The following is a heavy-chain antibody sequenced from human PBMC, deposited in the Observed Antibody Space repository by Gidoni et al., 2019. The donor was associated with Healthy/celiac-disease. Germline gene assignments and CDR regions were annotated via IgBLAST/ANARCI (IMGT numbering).Heavy chain of an antibody. CDR2: IYYSGST. Sequence: QLQLQESGPGLVKPSETLSLTCTVSGGSISSSSYYGGWTRQPPGKGLAWIGSIYYSGSTYYNPSLKSRATISVDTSKNQFSLKLSSVTAADTAVYYCARHEGRLQGGWFDPWGQGTLVTVSS. CDR3: ARHEGRLQGGWFDP. J-gene: IGHJ5*02. V-gene: IGHV4-39*01. CDR1: GGSISSSSYY. D-gene: IGHD4-4*01.